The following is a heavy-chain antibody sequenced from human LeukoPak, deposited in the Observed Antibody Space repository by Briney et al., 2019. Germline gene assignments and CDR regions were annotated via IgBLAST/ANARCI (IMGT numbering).Heavy chain of an antibody. V-gene: IGHV3-33*01. D-gene: IGHD6-13*01. CDR3: ATYPGIAAATKDY. CDR2: IWYDGSNK. J-gene: IGHJ4*02. Sequence: GGSLRLSCAASGFTFSSYGMHWVRQAPGKGLEWVAVIWYDGSNKYYADSVKGRFTISRDNSKNTLYLQMNSLRAEDTAVYYCATYPGIAAATKDYWGQGTLVTVSS. CDR1: GFTFSSYG.